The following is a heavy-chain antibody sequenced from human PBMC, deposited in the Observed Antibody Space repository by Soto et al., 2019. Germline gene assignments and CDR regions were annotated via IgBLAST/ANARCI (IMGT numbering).Heavy chain of an antibody. D-gene: IGHD2-21*01. CDR2: IYTSGST. V-gene: IGHV4-4*07. Sequence: PSETLSLTCTVSVGSIISYYWSWIRQPAGKGLEWIGRIYTSGSTNYNPSLKSRVTMSVDTPKNQFSLKLSSVTAADTAVYYCARETIRENWFDPWGQGTLVTVSS. CDR1: VGSIISYY. CDR3: ARETIRENWFDP. J-gene: IGHJ5*02.